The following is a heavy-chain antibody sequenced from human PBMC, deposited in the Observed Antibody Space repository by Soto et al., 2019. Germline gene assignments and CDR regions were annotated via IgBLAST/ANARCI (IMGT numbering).Heavy chain of an antibody. J-gene: IGHJ1*01. CDR1: GFTFSSYA. D-gene: IGHD3-22*01. V-gene: IGHV3-64D*06. CDR3: VKEDYDSSGYSTFQH. CDR2: ISSNGGST. Sequence: GGSLRLSCSASGFTFSSYAMHWVRQAPGKGLEYVSAISSNGGSTYYADSVKGRFTISRDNSRNTLYLQMSSLRAEDTAVYYCVKEDYDSSGYSTFQHWGQGTLVTVSS.